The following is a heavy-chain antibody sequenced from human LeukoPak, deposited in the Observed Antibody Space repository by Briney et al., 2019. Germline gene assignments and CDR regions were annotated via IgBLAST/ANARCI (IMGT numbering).Heavy chain of an antibody. CDR1: GFTFSSYS. Sequence: KPGGSLRLSCAASGFTFSSYSMNWVRQAPGKGLEWVSSISSSSSYIYYADSVKGRFTISRDNAKNSPYLQMNSLRAEDTAVYYCARAFSGSYSCDAFDIWGQGTMVTVSS. CDR2: ISSSSSYI. CDR3: ARAFSGSYSCDAFDI. D-gene: IGHD1-26*01. V-gene: IGHV3-21*01. J-gene: IGHJ3*02.